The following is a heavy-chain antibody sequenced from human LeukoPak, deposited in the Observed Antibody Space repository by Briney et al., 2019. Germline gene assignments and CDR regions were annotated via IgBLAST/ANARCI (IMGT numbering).Heavy chain of an antibody. J-gene: IGHJ6*03. CDR3: ARRPEFTNHYYYYMDV. Sequence: SETLSLTCTVSGGSISSSSYYWGWIRQPPGKGLEWIGSIYYSGSTYYNPSLKSRVTISVDTSKNQFSLKLSSVTAADTAVYYCARRPEFTNHYYYYMDVWGKGTTVTVSS. CDR2: IYYSGST. CDR1: GGSISSSSYY. V-gene: IGHV4-39*01.